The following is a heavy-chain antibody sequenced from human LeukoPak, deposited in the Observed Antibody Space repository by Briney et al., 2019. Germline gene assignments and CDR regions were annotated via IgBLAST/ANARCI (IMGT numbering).Heavy chain of an antibody. CDR3: ARKRGIAAPFDP. V-gene: IGHV4-59*01. Sequence: SETLSLTCTVSGGSISSYYWSWIRQPPGKGLVWIGYIYYSGSTNYNPSLKSRVTISVDTSKNQFSLKLSSVTAADTAVYYCARKRGIAAPFDPWGQGTLVTVSS. D-gene: IGHD6-6*01. CDR1: GGSISSYY. J-gene: IGHJ5*02. CDR2: IYYSGST.